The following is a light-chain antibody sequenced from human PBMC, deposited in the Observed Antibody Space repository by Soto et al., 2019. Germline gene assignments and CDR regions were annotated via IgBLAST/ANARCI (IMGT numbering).Light chain of an antibody. CDR3: HQRDDWPPVT. V-gene: IGKV3-11*01. Sequence: IVLTQSPATLSLSPGDRATLSCRASQSVNTYLAWYQQKPGQAPRLLIYDASNRAAGIPARFSGSGPGTDFTLTISSLEPEDFAVYYCHQRDDWPPVTFGQGTRLEIK. CDR2: DAS. CDR1: QSVNTY. J-gene: IGKJ5*01.